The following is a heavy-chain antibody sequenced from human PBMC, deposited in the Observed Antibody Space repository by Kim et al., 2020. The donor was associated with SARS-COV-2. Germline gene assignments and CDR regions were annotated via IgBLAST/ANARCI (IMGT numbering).Heavy chain of an antibody. J-gene: IGHJ4*02. D-gene: IGHD2-15*01. CDR3: AKAFGGLFDY. Sequence: GSTYAAESVKGRFTISRANSKNTLYLQMNSLRAEDTAVYYCAKAFGGLFDYWGQGTLVTVSS. CDR2: GST. V-gene: IGHV3-23*01.